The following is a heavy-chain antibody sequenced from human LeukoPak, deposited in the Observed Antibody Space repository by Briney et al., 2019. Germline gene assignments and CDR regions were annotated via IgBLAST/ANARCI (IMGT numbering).Heavy chain of an antibody. CDR1: GFTFSAYA. J-gene: IGHJ3*02. V-gene: IGHV3-23*01. D-gene: IGHD4-17*01. CDR2: IRGGGTSE. Sequence: GGSLRLSCTASGFTFSAYAMMRVRQAPGKGPEWVSAIRGGGTSEFYADSVKGRFRISRDNSKDTLFLQMNSLRAEDTAVYYCARDPNGDYIGAFDMWGPGTMVTVSS. CDR3: ARDPNGDYIGAFDM.